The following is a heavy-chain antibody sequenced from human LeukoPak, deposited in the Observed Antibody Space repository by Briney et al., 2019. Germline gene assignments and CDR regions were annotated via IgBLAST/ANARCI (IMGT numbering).Heavy chain of an antibody. D-gene: IGHD5-24*01. CDR2: FYSTGST. CDR1: GASIGSGNYF. CDR3: ASRLASDGGPFDF. V-gene: IGHV4-39*01. J-gene: IGHJ4*02. Sequence: PSETLSLTCSVSGASIGSGNYFWDWIRQPPGQGLEWIGTFYSTGSTYQNPTLKSRITISEDTSNNEFSLILTSVTAADTAIYYCASRLASDGGPFDFWGQGKLVTVSS.